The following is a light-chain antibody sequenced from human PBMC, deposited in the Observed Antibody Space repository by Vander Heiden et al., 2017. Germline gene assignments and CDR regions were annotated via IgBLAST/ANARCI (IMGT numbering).Light chain of an antibody. V-gene: IGLV2-14*01. CDR2: DVS. Sequence: QSALTPPASVSGSPGQFIAISSTGTSSDIGGYNYVSGYQQHPGKAPKLMIYDVSNRPSGGANRFSGSKSGNTASLTISGLQAEDEADYYCSSYTSSSTSGTVFGGGTQLTVL. CDR3: SSYTSSSTSGTV. J-gene: IGLJ7*01. CDR1: SSDIGGYNY.